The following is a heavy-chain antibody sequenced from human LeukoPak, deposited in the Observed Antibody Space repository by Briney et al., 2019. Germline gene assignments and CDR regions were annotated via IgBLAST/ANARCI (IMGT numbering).Heavy chain of an antibody. CDR1: GSSISSYY. J-gene: IGHJ2*01. V-gene: IGHV4-59*01. CDR3: ARVRHRSGYDYSSPKVTTDWYFDL. Sequence: SETLSLTCTVSGSSISSYYWSWIRQPPGKGLEWIGYIYYSGSTNYNPSLKSRVTISVDTSKNQFSLKLSSVTAADTAVYYCARVRHRSGYDYSSPKVTTDWYFDLWGRGTLVTVSS. D-gene: IGHD5-12*01. CDR2: IYYSGST.